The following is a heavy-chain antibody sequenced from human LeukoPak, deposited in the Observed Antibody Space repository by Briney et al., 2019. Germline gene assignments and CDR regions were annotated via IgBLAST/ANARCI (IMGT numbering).Heavy chain of an antibody. CDR3: ARDRYYYDSSARYFDY. J-gene: IGHJ4*02. D-gene: IGHD3-22*01. CDR2: IHTSGST. Sequence: PSETLSLTCTVSGGSISSYYWSWIRQPAGKGLEWIGRIHTSGSTNYSPSLKSRVTMSVDTSKNQFSLKLCSVTAADTAVYYCARDRYYYDSSARYFDYWGQGTLVTVSS. V-gene: IGHV4-4*07. CDR1: GGSISSYY.